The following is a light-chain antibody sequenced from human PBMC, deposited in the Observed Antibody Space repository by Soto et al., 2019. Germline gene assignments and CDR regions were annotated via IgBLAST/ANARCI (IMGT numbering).Light chain of an antibody. CDR2: GNS. CDR1: SSNIGAGYD. Sequence: SVLTPPPSVSGAPGQRVTISCTGSSSNIGAGYDVHWYQQLPGTAPKLLIYGNSNRPSGVPDRFSGSKSGTSASLAITGLQAEDEADYYCQSYDSSHVVFGGGTKLTVL. V-gene: IGLV1-40*01. CDR3: QSYDSSHVV. J-gene: IGLJ2*01.